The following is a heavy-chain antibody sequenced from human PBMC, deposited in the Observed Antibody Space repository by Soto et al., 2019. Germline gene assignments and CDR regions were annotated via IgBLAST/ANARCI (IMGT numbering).Heavy chain of an antibody. V-gene: IGHV3-53*01. CDR1: GFLVNSAY. CDR2: INSDGST. J-gene: IGHJ4*02. Sequence: EVQLVESGGGLIPPGGSLRLSCAASGFLVNSAYMTWVRQAPGKGLEWLSMINSDGSTLYAESVKGRFTISRDNSKKRLDLQMKSRRAEDTAMYYCARSGYSFAWGYWGQGTLVIVNS. CDR3: ARSGYSFAWGY. D-gene: IGHD5-18*01.